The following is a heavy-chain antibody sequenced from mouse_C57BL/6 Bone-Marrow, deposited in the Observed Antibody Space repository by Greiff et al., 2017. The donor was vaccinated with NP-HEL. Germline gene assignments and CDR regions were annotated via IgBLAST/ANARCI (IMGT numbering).Heavy chain of an antibody. CDR3: TRDGYCDY. D-gene: IGHD2-3*01. CDR2: IDPETGGT. CDR1: GYTFTDYE. V-gene: IGHV1-15*01. J-gene: IGHJ2*01. Sequence: QVQLQQSGAELVRPGASVTLSCKASGYTFTDYEMHWVKQTPVHGLEWIGAIDPETGGTAYNQTFKGKAILTADKSSSTAYMELRSLTSEDAAVYYCTRDGYCDYWGQGTTLTVSS.